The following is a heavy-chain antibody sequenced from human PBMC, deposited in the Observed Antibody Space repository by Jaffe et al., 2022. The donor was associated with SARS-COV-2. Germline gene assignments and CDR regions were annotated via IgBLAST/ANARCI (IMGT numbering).Heavy chain of an antibody. J-gene: IGHJ3*02. CDR2: IKQDGSEK. CDR3: ATDVLRYFDWLPSQIDAFDI. Sequence: EVQLVESGGGLVQPGGSLRLSCAASGFTFSSYWMSWVRQAPGKGLEWVANIKQDGSEKYYVDSVKGRFTISRDNAKNSLYLQMNSLRAEDTAVYYCATDVLRYFDWLPSQIDAFDIWGQGTMVTVSS. CDR1: GFTFSSYW. D-gene: IGHD3-9*01. V-gene: IGHV3-7*03.